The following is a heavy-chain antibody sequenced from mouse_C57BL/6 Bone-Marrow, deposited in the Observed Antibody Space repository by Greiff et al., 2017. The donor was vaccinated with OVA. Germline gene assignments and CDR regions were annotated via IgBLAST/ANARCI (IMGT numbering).Heavy chain of an antibody. V-gene: IGHV1-81*01. CDR3: ARSRVTGKDY. Sequence: QVQLKESGAELARPGASVKLSCKASGYTFTSYGISWVKQRTGQGLEWIGEIYPRSGNTYYNEKFKGKATLTADKSSSTAYMELRSLTSEDSAVYFCARSRVTGKDYWGQGTTLTVSS. CDR1: GYTFTSYG. J-gene: IGHJ2*01. D-gene: IGHD4-1*01. CDR2: IYPRSGNT.